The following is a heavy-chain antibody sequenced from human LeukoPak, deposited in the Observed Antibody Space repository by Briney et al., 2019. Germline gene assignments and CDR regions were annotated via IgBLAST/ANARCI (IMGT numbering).Heavy chain of an antibody. Sequence: GESLKIFCKGSGYSFTSYWISWVRQMPGKGLEWMGRIDPSDSYTNYSPSFQGHVTISADKSVSTAYLQWSSLKASDTAMYYCARLRTDHYDSSGYFDYWGQGSLVTVSS. CDR2: IDPSDSYT. J-gene: IGHJ4*02. D-gene: IGHD3-22*01. CDR3: ARLRTDHYDSSGYFDY. CDR1: GYSFTSYW. V-gene: IGHV5-10-1*01.